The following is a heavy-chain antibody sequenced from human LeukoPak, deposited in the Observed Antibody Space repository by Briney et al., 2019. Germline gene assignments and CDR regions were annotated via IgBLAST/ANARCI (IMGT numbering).Heavy chain of an antibody. J-gene: IGHJ4*02. CDR3: ARDGSDSTGYYYAL. D-gene: IGHD3-22*01. Sequence: PGGSLRLSCAASGFTFSSYSMNWVRQAPGKGLEWGSSISSSSSTIYYADSVKGRFTISRDNAKNSLYLQMNSLRAEDTAVYYCARDGSDSTGYYYALWGQGTLVTVSS. CDR2: ISSSSSTI. CDR1: GFTFSSYS. V-gene: IGHV3-21*01.